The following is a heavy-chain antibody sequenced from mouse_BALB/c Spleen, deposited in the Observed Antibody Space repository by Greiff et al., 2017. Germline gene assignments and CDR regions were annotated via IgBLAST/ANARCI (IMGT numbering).Heavy chain of an antibody. V-gene: IGHV5-4*02. CDR3: ARDDSSGYPAWFAY. CDR2: ISDGGSYT. D-gene: IGHD3-2*01. CDR1: GFTFSDYY. Sequence: EVKLMESGGGLVKPGGSLKLSCAASGFTFSDYYMYWVRQTPEKRLEWVATISDGGSYTYYPDSVKGRFTISRDNAKNNLYLQMSSLKSEDTAMYYCARDDSSGYPAWFAYWGQGTLVTVSA. J-gene: IGHJ3*01.